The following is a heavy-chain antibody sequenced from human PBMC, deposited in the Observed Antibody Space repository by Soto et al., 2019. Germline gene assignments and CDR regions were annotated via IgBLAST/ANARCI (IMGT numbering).Heavy chain of an antibody. J-gene: IGHJ4*01. CDR1: GGTFSSYA. V-gene: IGHV1-69*01. Sequence: QVQLVQSGAEVTKPGSSVKVSCKASGGTFSSYAISWLRQAPGQGLEWMGGIITIFGTANYALKFQGRVTITADESTGTAYMELSSLRSEDTAVYYCARARVATIHYYFDYWGHGTLVTVSS. D-gene: IGHD5-12*01. CDR3: ARARVATIHYYFDY. CDR2: IITIFGTA.